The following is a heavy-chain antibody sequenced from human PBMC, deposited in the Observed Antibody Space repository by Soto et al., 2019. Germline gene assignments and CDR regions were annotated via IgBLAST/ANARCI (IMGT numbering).Heavy chain of an antibody. Sequence: GGSLRLSCAASGFTFSSYDMHWVRQATGKGLEWVSAIGTAGDTYYPGSVKGRFTISRENAKNSLYLQMNSLRAGDTAVYYCARGGGMGVNDFWGQGIMVTVSS. V-gene: IGHV3-13*01. D-gene: IGHD3-16*01. CDR2: IGTAGDT. J-gene: IGHJ4*02. CDR1: GFTFSSYD. CDR3: ARGGGMGVNDF.